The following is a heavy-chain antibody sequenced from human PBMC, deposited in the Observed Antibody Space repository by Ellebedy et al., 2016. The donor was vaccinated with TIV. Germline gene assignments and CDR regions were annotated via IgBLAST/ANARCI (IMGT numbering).Heavy chain of an antibody. CDR1: GYPFISYG. Sequence: AASVKVSCKASGYPFISYGISWVRQAPGQGLEWMGWSSAYNGNANYEQNVRGRLTMTTDTSTNTAYMDLRSLRSDDTAVYYCARDRDVLTGFANWFDPWGQGTLVTVSS. CDR2: SSAYNGNA. CDR3: ARDRDVLTGFANWFDP. J-gene: IGHJ5*02. V-gene: IGHV1-18*01. D-gene: IGHD3-9*01.